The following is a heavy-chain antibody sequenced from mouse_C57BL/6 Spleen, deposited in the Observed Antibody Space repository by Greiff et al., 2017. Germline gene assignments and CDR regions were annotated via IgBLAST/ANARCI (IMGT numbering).Heavy chain of an antibody. Sequence: VKLMESGPGLVQPSQTLSITCPVSGFSLTSYGVHWVRQSPGKGLEWLGVIWSGGSTDYNAAFISRLSISKDNSKSQVFFKMNSLQADDTAIYYCARNDYDGYPAWFAYWGQGTLVTVSA. D-gene: IGHD2-3*01. V-gene: IGHV2-2*01. CDR2: IWSGGST. J-gene: IGHJ3*01. CDR3: ARNDYDGYPAWFAY. CDR1: GFSLTSYG.